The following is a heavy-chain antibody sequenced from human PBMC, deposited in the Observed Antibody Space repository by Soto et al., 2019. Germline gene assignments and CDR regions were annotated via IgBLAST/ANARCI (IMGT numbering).Heavy chain of an antibody. J-gene: IGHJ4*02. V-gene: IGHV1-69*13. CDR3: ARDHDSSGYYPPYFDY. CDR1: GGTFSSYA. D-gene: IGHD3-22*01. Sequence: SVKVSCKASGGTFSSYAISWVRQAAGQGLEWMGGIISIFGTANYAQKFQGRVTITADESTSTAYMELSSLRSEDTAVYYCARDHDSSGYYPPYFDYWGQGTLVTVSS. CDR2: IISIFGTA.